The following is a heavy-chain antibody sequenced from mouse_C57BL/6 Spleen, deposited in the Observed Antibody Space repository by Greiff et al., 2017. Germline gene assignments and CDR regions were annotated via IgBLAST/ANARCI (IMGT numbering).Heavy chain of an antibody. CDR1: GYTFTSYG. D-gene: IGHD1-1*01. CDR3: ATLTTVATGYFDY. J-gene: IGHJ2*01. V-gene: IGHV1-58*01. Sequence: VQLQQSGAELVRPGSSVKMSCKTSGYTFTSYGINWVKPRPGQGLEWIGYIYIGNGYTEYNEKFKGKATLTSDTSSSTAYMQLSSLTSEDSAIYFCATLTTVATGYFDYWGQGTTLTVSS. CDR2: IYIGNGYT.